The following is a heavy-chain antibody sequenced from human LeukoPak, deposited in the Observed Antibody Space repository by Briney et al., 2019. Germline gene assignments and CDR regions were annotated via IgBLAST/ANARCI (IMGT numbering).Heavy chain of an antibody. V-gene: IGHV3-30*04. J-gene: IGHJ4*02. CDR2: ISYDGSNK. Sequence: GGSLRLSCAASGFTFSSYAMHWVRQAPGKGLEWVAAISYDGSNKYYADSVKGRFIISRDNSKNTLYLQMNSLRAEDTAVYYCARDSAAGTWIDYWGQGTLVTVSS. CDR3: ARDSAAGTWIDY. CDR1: GFTFSSYA. D-gene: IGHD6-13*01.